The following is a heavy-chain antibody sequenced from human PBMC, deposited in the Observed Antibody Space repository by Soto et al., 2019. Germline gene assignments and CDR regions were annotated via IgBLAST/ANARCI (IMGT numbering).Heavy chain of an antibody. CDR1: GYTFTSND. J-gene: IGHJ4*02. CDR3: ARDRGIVVPFGY. Sequence: GASVKVTCKASGYTFTSNDSRWVRQAPGQGLEWMGWISTYNGNTNYAQKLQGRFTISRDISRNTLYLQMNSLRAEDTAVYYCARDRGIVVPFGYWGQGTLVTVSS. CDR2: ISTYNGNT. V-gene: IGHV1-18*01. D-gene: IGHD3-22*01.